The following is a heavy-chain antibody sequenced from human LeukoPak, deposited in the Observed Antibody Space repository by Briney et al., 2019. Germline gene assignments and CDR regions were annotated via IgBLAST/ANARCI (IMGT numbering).Heavy chain of an antibody. CDR3: ARVKRARNYYGSGIGY. J-gene: IGHJ4*02. Sequence: SEALSLTCTVSGGSIRSYYWSWIRQPPGKGLEWIGYIYYSGSTYYNPSLKSRVTISVDTSKNQFSLKLSSVTAADTAVYYCARVKRARNYYGSGIGYWGQGTLVTVSS. V-gene: IGHV4-59*12. CDR1: GGSIRSYY. D-gene: IGHD3-10*01. CDR2: IYYSGST.